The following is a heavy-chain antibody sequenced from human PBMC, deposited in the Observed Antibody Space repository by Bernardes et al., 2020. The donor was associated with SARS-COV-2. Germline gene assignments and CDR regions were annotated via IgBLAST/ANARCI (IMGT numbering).Heavy chain of an antibody. D-gene: IGHD2-15*01. CDR1: GYTFASYD. CDR2: ISIYNGHT. J-gene: IGHJ5*02. CDR3: ARLPLYCIRRSCHES. V-gene: IGHV1-18*01. Sequence: ASVTVSCKASGYTFASYDMGWVRQAPGQGLEWMGWISIYNGHTTYSQKFQDRLTMTTDISTATAYMELRRLRSDDTAVYYCARLPLYCIRRSCHESWGQESLVTVAS.